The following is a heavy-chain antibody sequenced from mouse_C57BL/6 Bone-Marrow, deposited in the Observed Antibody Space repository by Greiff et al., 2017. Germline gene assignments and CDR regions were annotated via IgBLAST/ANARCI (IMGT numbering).Heavy chain of an antibody. J-gene: IGHJ2*01. CDR1: GYTFTSYW. Sequence: QVQLQQSGTELVKPGASVKLSCKASGYTFTSYWMHWVKQRPGQGLEWIGNINPSNGGTNYNEKFKSKATLTVDKSSSTAYMQLSSLTSEDSAVYSCARETRRRNYPHFDYWGQGTTLTVSS. CDR2: INPSNGGT. CDR3: ARETRRRNYPHFDY. D-gene: IGHD1-1*02. V-gene: IGHV1-53*01.